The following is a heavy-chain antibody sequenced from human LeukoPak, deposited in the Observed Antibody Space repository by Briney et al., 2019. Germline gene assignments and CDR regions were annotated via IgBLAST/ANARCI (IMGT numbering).Heavy chain of an antibody. CDR2: ISYDGSNK. CDR1: GFTFSSYG. J-gene: IGHJ1*01. V-gene: IGHV3-30*03. CDR3: ATGYSSGWYFYFQH. Sequence: GGSLRLSCAASGFTFSSYGMHWVRQAPGKGLEWVAVISYDGSNKYYADSVKGRFTISRDNSKNTLYLQMNSLRAEDTAVYYCATGYSSGWYFYFQHWGQGSLVSVSS. D-gene: IGHD6-19*01.